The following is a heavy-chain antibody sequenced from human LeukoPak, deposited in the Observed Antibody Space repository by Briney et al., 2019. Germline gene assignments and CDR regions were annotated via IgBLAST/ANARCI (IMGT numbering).Heavy chain of an antibody. V-gene: IGHV3-23*01. D-gene: IGHD6-13*01. CDR1: GFTFSSYA. J-gene: IGHJ6*02. Sequence: GGSLRLSCAASGFTFSSYAMSWVRQAPGKGLEWVSAISGSGGSTYYADPVKGRFTISRDNSKNTLYLQMNSLRAEDTAVYYRAKDGSSSSWYWADYGMDVWGQGTTVTVSS. CDR3: AKDGSSSSWYWADYGMDV. CDR2: ISGSGGST.